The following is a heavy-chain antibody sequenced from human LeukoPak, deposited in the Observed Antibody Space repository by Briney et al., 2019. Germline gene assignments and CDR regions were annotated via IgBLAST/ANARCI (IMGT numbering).Heavy chain of an antibody. J-gene: IGHJ4*02. CDR2: INHSRST. D-gene: IGHD4-17*01. CDR1: GGFSFGNY. Sequence: SETPSLTSAVYGGFSFGNYWSWMRHPPREGREWIGDINHSRSTNYTPSLKSRVTISVDTSKNQFSLKLSSVTAEDTAVYYCARPLRVGDFYFDYWGQGALVTVSS. CDR3: ARPLRVGDFYFDY. V-gene: IGHV4-34*01.